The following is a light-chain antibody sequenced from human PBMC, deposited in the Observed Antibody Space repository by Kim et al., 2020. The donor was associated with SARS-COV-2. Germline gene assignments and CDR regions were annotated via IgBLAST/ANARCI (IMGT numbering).Light chain of an antibody. Sequence: SYELTQPPSVSVSPGQTASISCSGANLGNKYAFWLQQKPGQSPILVIYQDRNRPSGIPERFSGSNSGNTATLTISGTQAMDEADYYCQAWDGTTAVFGTGTKVTVL. CDR2: QDR. J-gene: IGLJ1*01. CDR3: QAWDGTTAV. V-gene: IGLV3-1*01. CDR1: NLGNKY.